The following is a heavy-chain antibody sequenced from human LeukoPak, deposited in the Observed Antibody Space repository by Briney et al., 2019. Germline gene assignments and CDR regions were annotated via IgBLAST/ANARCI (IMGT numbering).Heavy chain of an antibody. V-gene: IGHV3-53*01. CDR2: IYSGGST. J-gene: IGHJ4*02. D-gene: IGHD6-13*01. Sequence: PGGSLRLSCAASGFTVSSNYMSWVRQAPGKGLEWVSVIYSGGSTYYADSVKGRFTISRDNSKNTLYLQMNSLRAEDTAVYYCARGLWGKAAAGQPTIDYWGQGTLVTVSS. CDR3: ARGLWGKAAAGQPTIDY. CDR1: GFTVSSNY.